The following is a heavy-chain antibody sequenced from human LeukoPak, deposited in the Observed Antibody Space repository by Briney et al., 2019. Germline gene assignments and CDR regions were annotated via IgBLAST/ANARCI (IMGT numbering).Heavy chain of an antibody. CDR1: GGSISSYY. D-gene: IGHD6-6*01. V-gene: IGHV4-59*01. Sequence: PSETLSLTCTVSGGSISSYYWSWIRQPAGKGLEWIGYIHYSGNTNYNPSLKSRVTISVDTSKNQFSLSLSSVTAADTAVYYCARASSSGDAFDIWGQGTMVTVSS. CDR3: ARASSSGDAFDI. CDR2: IHYSGNT. J-gene: IGHJ3*02.